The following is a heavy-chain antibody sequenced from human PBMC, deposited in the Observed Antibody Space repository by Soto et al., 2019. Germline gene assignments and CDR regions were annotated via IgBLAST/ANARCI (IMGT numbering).Heavy chain of an antibody. CDR3: ARGGRYCSGGSCYPRGPFDY. Sequence: PSETLSLTCTVSGGSISSGGYYWSWIRQHPGKGLEWIGYIYYSGSTYYNPSLKSRVTISVDTSKNQFSLKLSSATAADTAVYYCARGGRYCSGGSCYPRGPFDYWGQGTLVTVSS. D-gene: IGHD2-15*01. J-gene: IGHJ4*02. CDR2: IYYSGST. V-gene: IGHV4-31*03. CDR1: GGSISSGGYY.